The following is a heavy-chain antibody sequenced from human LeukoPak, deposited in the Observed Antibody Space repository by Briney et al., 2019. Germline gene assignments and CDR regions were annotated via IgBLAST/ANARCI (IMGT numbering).Heavy chain of an antibody. CDR3: ARLRQTWFDP. CDR2: TYYRSKWYN. CDR1: GDSVSSNSAA. Sequence: SQTLSLTCAISGDSVSSNSAAWNWIRQSPSRGLEWLGRTYYRSKWYNDYAVSVKSRITINPDTSKNRFSLKLSSVTAADTAVYYCARLRQTWFDPWGQGTLVTVSS. J-gene: IGHJ5*02. V-gene: IGHV6-1*01.